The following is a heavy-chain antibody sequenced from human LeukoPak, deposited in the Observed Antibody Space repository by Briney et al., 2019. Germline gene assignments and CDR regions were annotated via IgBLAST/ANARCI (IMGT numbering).Heavy chain of an antibody. Sequence: SETLSLTCAVYGGSFGGYYWSWIRQPPGKGLEWIGEINHSGSTNYNPSLKGRVTISVDTSKNQFSLKLSSVTAADTAVYYCARGVRAYYYDSSGYYFDYWGQGTLVTVSS. CDR1: GGSFGGYY. J-gene: IGHJ4*02. CDR3: ARGVRAYYYDSSGYYFDY. D-gene: IGHD3-22*01. V-gene: IGHV4-34*01. CDR2: INHSGST.